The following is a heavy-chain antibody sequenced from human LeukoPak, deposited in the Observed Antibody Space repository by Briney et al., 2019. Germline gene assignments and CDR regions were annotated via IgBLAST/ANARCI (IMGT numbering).Heavy chain of an antibody. J-gene: IGHJ4*02. Sequence: IPSETLSLTCTVSGVSISNSDYYWGWIRQPPGRGLEWIGSIYHTATTYYNPSLKSRLTISLDTSKSQFSLNVTSVTAADTAVYYCGRIFTSRGIGGPRVFWGQGNLVTVSS. CDR2: IYHTATT. D-gene: IGHD2-15*01. V-gene: IGHV4-39*07. CDR1: GVSISNSDYY. CDR3: GRIFTSRGIGGPRVF.